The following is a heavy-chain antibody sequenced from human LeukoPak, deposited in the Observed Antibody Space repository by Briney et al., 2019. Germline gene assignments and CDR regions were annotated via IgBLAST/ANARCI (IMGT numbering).Heavy chain of an antibody. D-gene: IGHD4-23*01. CDR3: ARETSYGGNPSTGY. CDR2: ISYDGSNK. V-gene: IGHV3-30-3*01. J-gene: IGHJ4*02. Sequence: PGGSLRLSCAASGFTFSSYAMHWVRQAPGKGLEWVAVISYDGSNKYYADSVKGRFTISRDNSKNTLYLQMNSLRAEDTAVYYCARETSYGGNPSTGYWGQGTLSPSPQ. CDR1: GFTFSSYA.